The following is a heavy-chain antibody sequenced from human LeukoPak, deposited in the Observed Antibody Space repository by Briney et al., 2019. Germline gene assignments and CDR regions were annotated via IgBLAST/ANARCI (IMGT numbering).Heavy chain of an antibody. J-gene: IGHJ3*02. CDR3: AKIGAPYCSAGNCYSNEAFDI. CDR2: ISFDGSNT. D-gene: IGHD2-15*01. CDR1: GFTFSAYG. V-gene: IGHV3-30*18. Sequence: GGSLSLSCAASGFTFSAYGMNWVRQAPGKGLEWVAVISFDGSNTYYGDSVKGQFTISRDNSKNTLYLQMNSLRAEDTAVYYCAKIGAPYCSAGNCYSNEAFDIWGQGTMVTVSS.